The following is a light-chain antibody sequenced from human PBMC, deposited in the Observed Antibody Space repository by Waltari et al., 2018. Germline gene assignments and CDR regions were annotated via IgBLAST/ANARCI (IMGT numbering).Light chain of an antibody. CDR1: SSDVGAYAY. CDR3: SSYTSSYTLI. V-gene: IGLV2-14*01. Sequence: QSALTQPASVSGSPGQSITISCTGTSSDVGAYAYISWYQQYPGKVPRLLIYEVINRPSGISDRFSGSKSGNTASLTISRLQIEDEADYYCSSYTSSYTLIFGGGTTLSVL. J-gene: IGLJ2*01. CDR2: EVI.